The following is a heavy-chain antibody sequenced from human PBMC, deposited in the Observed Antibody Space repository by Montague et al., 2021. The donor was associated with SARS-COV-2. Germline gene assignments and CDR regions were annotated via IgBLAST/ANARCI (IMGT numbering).Heavy chain of an antibody. D-gene: IGHD6-19*01. CDR1: GFSLSTSGMC. CDR3: AREYSSGVYFDY. CDR2: IDWDDDK. V-gene: IGHV2-70*11. J-gene: IGHJ4*02. Sequence: PALVKPTQTLTLTCTFSGFSLSTSGMCVSWIRQPPGKALEWLARIDWDDDKYYSKSLKTRLTISKDTSKTQVVLTMTNMDPVDTATYYCAREYSSGVYFDYWGQGTLVTVSS.